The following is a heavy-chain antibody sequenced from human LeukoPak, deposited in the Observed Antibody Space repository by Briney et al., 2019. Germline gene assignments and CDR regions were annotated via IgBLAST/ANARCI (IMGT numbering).Heavy chain of an antibody. CDR2: IYSAGDT. CDR1: GFTVSGTY. V-gene: IGHV3-53*01. J-gene: IGHJ3*02. Sequence: GGSLRLSCAASGFTVSGTYMSWVRQAPGKGLEWVSVIYSAGDTFSADSVKGRFTISRDNSKNTVYLQVNSLRAEDTAVYYCARGRGYSVSSDAFDIWGQGTMVTVSS. CDR3: ARGRGYSVSSDAFDI. D-gene: IGHD5/OR15-5a*01.